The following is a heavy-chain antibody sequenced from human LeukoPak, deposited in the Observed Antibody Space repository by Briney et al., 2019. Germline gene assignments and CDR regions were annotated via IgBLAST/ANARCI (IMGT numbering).Heavy chain of an antibody. CDR2: ISGSGGST. CDR1: GFTFSSYA. D-gene: IGHD3-22*01. Sequence: PGGTLRLSCAASGFTFSSYAMSWVRQAPGKGLEWVSAISGSGGSTYYADSVKGRFTISRDNSKNTLYLQMNSLRAEDTAVYYCAKDIYYYDSSGYFDYWGQGTLVTVSS. V-gene: IGHV3-23*01. J-gene: IGHJ4*02. CDR3: AKDIYYYDSSGYFDY.